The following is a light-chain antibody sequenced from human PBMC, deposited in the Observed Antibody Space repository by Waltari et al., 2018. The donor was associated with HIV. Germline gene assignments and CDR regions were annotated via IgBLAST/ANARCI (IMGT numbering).Light chain of an antibody. CDR3: QQTYTIPPT. Sequence: DIVMTQSPDSLAVSLGERATIKCKSSQNVFYSSNNKNYLSWYQHKPGQPPKLIIYWASSQQSGVPDRFSGSGSGTDFTLTISSLQAEDVAVYFCQQTYTIPPTFGGGTKVEIK. CDR1: QNVFYSSNNKNY. V-gene: IGKV4-1*01. J-gene: IGKJ4*01. CDR2: WAS.